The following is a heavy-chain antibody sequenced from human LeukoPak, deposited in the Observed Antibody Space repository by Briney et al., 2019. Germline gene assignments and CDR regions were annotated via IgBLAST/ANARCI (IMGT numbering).Heavy chain of an antibody. CDR1: GYSISSGYY. CDR2: IYHSGST. CDR3: ARVTGSVSAFV. J-gene: IGHJ3*01. D-gene: IGHD2-15*01. V-gene: IGHV4-38-2*01. Sequence: RTSETLSLTCAVSGYSISSGYYWGWIRQPPGKGLEWIGSIYHSGSTYYNPSLKSRVTISVDTSKNQFSLKLSSVTAADTAVYYCARVTGSVSAFVWGQGTRVTVSS.